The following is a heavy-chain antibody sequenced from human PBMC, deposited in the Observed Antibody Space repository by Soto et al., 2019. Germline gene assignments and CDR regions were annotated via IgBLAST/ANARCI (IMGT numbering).Heavy chain of an antibody. D-gene: IGHD3-10*01. J-gene: IGHJ6*02. CDR3: ARDGSYRSGSYSNYYYYGMDV. V-gene: IGHV1-69*13. CDR1: GRTFSSYA. Sequence: AVKVSFKASGRTFSSYAISWVRQAPGQGLEWMGGIIPIFGTANYAQKFQGRVTITADESTSTAYMELSSMSSEDTAVYYCARDGSYRSGSYSNYYYYGMDVWGQGTTVTVSS. CDR2: IIPIFGTA.